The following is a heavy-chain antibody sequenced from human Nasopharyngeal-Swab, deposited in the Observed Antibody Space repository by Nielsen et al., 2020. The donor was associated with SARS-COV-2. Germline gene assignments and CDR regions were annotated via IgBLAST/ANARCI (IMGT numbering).Heavy chain of an antibody. V-gene: IGHV3-48*01. CDR2: ISTTSSSI. Sequence: GESLKISCAASGFNFKTYNMNWVRQAPGKGLEWVAYISTTSSSIYYADSVRGRFTISRDNAKNLLYLEMNSLRVEDTAVYFCAKVAGAMPENDHWGQGTLVTVSS. CDR3: AKVAGAMPENDH. D-gene: IGHD2-2*01. CDR1: GFNFKTYN. J-gene: IGHJ4*02.